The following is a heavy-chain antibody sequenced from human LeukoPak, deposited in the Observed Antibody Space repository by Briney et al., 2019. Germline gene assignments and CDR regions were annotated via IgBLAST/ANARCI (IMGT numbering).Heavy chain of an antibody. D-gene: IGHD3-22*01. CDR1: GFTFSSYW. Sequence: GGSQRLSCAASGFTFSSYWMHWVRQAPGKGLVWASRINSDGSVTSYADSVKGRFTISRDNAKNTLYLQISSLRAEDTALYYCARDLRYYYDSSGYPDYWGQGTLVTVSS. V-gene: IGHV3-74*01. CDR3: ARDLRYYYDSSGYPDY. J-gene: IGHJ4*02. CDR2: INSDGSVT.